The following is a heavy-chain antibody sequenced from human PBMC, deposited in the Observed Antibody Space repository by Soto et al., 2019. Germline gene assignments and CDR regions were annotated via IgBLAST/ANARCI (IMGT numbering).Heavy chain of an antibody. J-gene: IGHJ4*02. V-gene: IGHV3-21*06. CDR3: AREGSWRKFDY. D-gene: IGHD6-13*01. CDR2: ITPSSSYM. CDR1: GFTFSSYS. Sequence: EVQLVESGGGRVKPGGSLRLSCAASGFTFSSYSLNWVRQAPGRGLEWVSSITPSSSYMFYADSVKGRFTISRDYANNSLYLQMNSLRVEDTAVYYCAREGSWRKFDYWGQGTLVTVSS.